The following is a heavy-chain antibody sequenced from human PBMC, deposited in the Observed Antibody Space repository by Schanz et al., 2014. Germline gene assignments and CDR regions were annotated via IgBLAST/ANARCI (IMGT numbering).Heavy chain of an antibody. CDR1: GFSFSDHA. CDR2: VRKKEFSDDTE. CDR3: VREGSTTPVAGLRSFDWLGRFDY. D-gene: IGHD3-9*01. Sequence: PGGSLRLSCAASGFSFSDHAMDWVRQAAGKGLEWFCRVRKKEFSDDTEEYAASVRGRFTISRDDSKNVVNLQMNGLKTEDTAMYYCVREGSTTPVAGLRSFDWLGRFDYWGQGALVTVSS. V-gene: IGHV3-72*01. J-gene: IGHJ4*02.